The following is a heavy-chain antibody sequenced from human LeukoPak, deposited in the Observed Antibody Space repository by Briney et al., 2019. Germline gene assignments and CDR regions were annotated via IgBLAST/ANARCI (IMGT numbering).Heavy chain of an antibody. D-gene: IGHD5-12*01. CDR1: GGSISSGSYY. V-gene: IGHV4-61*02. CDR2: IYTSGST. CDR3: ARLGSGYSPDNNWFDP. J-gene: IGHJ5*02. Sequence: SQTLSLTCTVSGGSISSGSYYWSWIRQPAGKGLEWIGRIYTSGSTNYNPSLKSRVTISVDTSKNQFSLKLSSVTAADTAVYYCARLGSGYSPDNNWFDPWGQGTLVTVSS.